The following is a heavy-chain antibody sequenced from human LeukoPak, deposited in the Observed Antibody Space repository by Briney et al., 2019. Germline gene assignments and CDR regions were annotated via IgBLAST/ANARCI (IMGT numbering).Heavy chain of an antibody. V-gene: IGHV3-23*01. CDR1: GFTFSSYA. J-gene: IGHJ4*02. CDR2: ISGSGGGT. D-gene: IGHD4-17*01. CDR3: AKVPTVTTPTDY. Sequence: PGGSLRLSCAASGFTFSSYAMSWVRQAPGKGLEWVSAISGSGGGTYYADSVKGRFTISRDNSKNTLYLQMNSLRAEDTAVYCCAKVPTVTTPTDYWGQGTLVTVSS.